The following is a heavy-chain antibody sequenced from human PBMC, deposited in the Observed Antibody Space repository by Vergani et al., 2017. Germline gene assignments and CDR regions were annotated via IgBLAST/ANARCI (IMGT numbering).Heavy chain of an antibody. V-gene: IGHV3-33*01. CDR2: IYYDGRKK. CDR3: VREGSYCGSTTCRNPSYVYYYHMDV. J-gene: IGHJ6*03. CDR1: GFTFSTYA. D-gene: IGHD2-21*01. Sequence: QVQLVESGGGVVQPGRSLRLSCTSSGFTFSTYAMHWVRQAPGQGLEWVAIIYYDGRKKFYADSVKGRFTISRDNSRNTLDLLMRSLRAEDTAIYYCVREGSYCGSTTCRNPSYVYYYHMDVWGEGTTVTVAS.